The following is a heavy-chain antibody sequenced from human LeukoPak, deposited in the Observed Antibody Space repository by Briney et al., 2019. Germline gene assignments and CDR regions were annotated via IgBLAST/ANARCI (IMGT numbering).Heavy chain of an antibody. CDR1: GGSISSSSYY. D-gene: IGHD2-2*01. J-gene: IGHJ4*02. Sequence: SETLSLTCTVSGGSISSSSYYWGWIRQPPGKGLEWIGSIYYSGSTYYNPSLKSRVTISVDTSKNQFSLKLSSVTAADTAVYYCARHLPYCSSTSCRSHHFDYWGQGTLVTVSS. CDR2: IYYSGST. V-gene: IGHV4-39*01. CDR3: ARHLPYCSSTSCRSHHFDY.